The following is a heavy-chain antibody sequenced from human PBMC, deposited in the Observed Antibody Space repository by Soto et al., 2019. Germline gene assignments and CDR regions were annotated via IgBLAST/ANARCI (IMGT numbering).Heavy chain of an antibody. Sequence: GGSLRLSCAASGFNVNSDYMNWVRQTPGKGLEWVASIYSGEATYYADSVRGRFTISSDKSKNTLYFQLSSLRIEDTAVYYCTRDGRGLGRLSLFEYWGQGVLVTVSS. CDR1: GFNVNSDY. J-gene: IGHJ4*02. V-gene: IGHV3-53*01. CDR2: IYSGEAT. CDR3: TRDGRGLGRLSLFEY. D-gene: IGHD2-21*02.